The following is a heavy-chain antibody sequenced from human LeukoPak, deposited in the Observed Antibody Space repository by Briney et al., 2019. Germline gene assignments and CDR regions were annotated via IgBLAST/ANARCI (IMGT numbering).Heavy chain of an antibody. D-gene: IGHD2-2*02. Sequence: SVKVSCKASGGTFSSYAISWVRQAPGQGLEWMGGIIPIFGTANYAQKFQGRVTITADESTSTAYMELSSLRSEDTAVYYCARGVVPAAIRSRLDYWGQGTLVTVSS. V-gene: IGHV1-69*13. J-gene: IGHJ4*02. CDR2: IIPIFGTA. CDR3: ARGVVPAAIRSRLDY. CDR1: GGTFSSYA.